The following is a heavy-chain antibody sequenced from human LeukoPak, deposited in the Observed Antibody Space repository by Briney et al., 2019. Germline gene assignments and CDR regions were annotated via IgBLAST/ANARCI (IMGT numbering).Heavy chain of an antibody. D-gene: IGHD3-9*01. CDR1: GFTFSTYA. CDR2: INQNGDTT. J-gene: IGHJ3*02. CDR3: AKEPIAGYYNVDAFDI. Sequence: GGSLRLSCSASGFTFSTYAMHWVRQAPGKRLEYVSAINQNGDTTYYADSVKGRFAISRDNSKNTLYLQMNSLRAEDTAVYFCAKEPIAGYYNVDAFDIWGQGTMVTVSS. V-gene: IGHV3-64*04.